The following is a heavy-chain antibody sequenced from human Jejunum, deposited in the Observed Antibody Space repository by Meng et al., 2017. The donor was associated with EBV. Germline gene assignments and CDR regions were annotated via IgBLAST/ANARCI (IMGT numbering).Heavy chain of an antibody. CDR1: GFTFNTYW. D-gene: IGHD4/OR15-4a*01. V-gene: IGHV3-7*01. CDR3: ARDANKVIDP. CDR2: IKYDGTEK. J-gene: IGHJ5*02. Sequence: VQLVPLGGGFVQPGGSLRLSCAASGFTFNTYWMSWVRQAPGKGPELVANIKYDGTEKYYMDSVKGRFTISRDNAKNSLYLQMNSLRAEDTGIYYCARDANKVIDPWGQGTLVTVSS.